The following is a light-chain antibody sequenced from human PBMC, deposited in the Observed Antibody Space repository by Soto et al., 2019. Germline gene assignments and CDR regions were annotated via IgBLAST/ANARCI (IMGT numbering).Light chain of an antibody. J-gene: IGKJ4*01. Sequence: AIQLTQSPSSLSASVGDRDTITCRASHGISCALAWYLQKLWKAPKLLMYDASRLESGVPSRFSGSVSGTDFTLTFISLQPDDFATYYCQQFNTYPLTFGGGTKVDIK. CDR2: DAS. CDR3: QQFNTYPLT. V-gene: IGKV1-13*02. CDR1: HGISCA.